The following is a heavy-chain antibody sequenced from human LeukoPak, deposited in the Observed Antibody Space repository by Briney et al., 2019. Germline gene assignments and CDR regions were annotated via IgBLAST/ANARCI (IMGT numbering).Heavy chain of an antibody. V-gene: IGHV3-30*02. CDR1: GFISSSYG. CDR2: IRYDGSNK. D-gene: IGHD6-6*01. J-gene: IGHJ4*02. CDR3: AKARGPTSSFFDG. Sequence: RPGGSLRLSCAASGFISSSYGMHWVLQAPGKVLEWVAFIRYDGSNKYYADSVKGRFTISRDSSKNTLYLQMNSLRAEDTGVYYCAKARGPTSSFFDGWGQGTLVTVSS.